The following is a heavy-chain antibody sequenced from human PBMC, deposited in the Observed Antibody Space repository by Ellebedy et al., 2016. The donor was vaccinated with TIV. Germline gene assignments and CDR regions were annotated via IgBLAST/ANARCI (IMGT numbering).Heavy chain of an antibody. Sequence: GSLRLXXSVSGDSIGSSSQYWDWIRQPPGGGLEWIGNISFSGYTHYNPSLKSRVKMSVDMSKNQFSLRLSPVTAADTAVYYCASGGGYLDYWGQGALVTVSS. CDR3: ASGGGYLDY. CDR1: GDSIGSSSQY. J-gene: IGHJ4*02. V-gene: IGHV4-39*07. D-gene: IGHD3-16*01. CDR2: ISFSGYT.